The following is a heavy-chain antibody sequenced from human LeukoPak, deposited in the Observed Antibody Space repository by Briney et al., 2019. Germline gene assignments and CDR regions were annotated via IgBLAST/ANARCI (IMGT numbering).Heavy chain of an antibody. D-gene: IGHD3-22*01. J-gene: IGHJ4*02. V-gene: IGHV1-2*02. CDR3: ARGDSSGYPSDY. CDR2: INPNSGGT. CDR1: GYSFTSYG. Sequence: ASVKVSCKASGYSFTSYGFSWVRQAPGQGLEWMGWINPNSGGTNYAQKFQGRVTMTRDTSISTAYMELSRLRSDDTAVYYCARGDSSGYPSDYWGQGTLVTVSS.